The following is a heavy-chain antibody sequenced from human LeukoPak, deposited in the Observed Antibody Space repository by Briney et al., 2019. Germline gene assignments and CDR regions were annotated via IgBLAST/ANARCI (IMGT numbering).Heavy chain of an antibody. D-gene: IGHD2-2*01. J-gene: IGHJ4*02. CDR2: IRYDGSNK. CDR1: GFTFSSYG. Sequence: PAGSLRLSCAASGFTFSSYGMHWIRQAPGKGLEWVAFIRYDGSNKYYADSVKGRFTIARDNSKNTLYLQMNSLSAEDTALYYCAKDREYCSSPSCYADYYFDYWGQGTLVTVSS. V-gene: IGHV3-30*02. CDR3: AKDREYCSSPSCYADYYFDY.